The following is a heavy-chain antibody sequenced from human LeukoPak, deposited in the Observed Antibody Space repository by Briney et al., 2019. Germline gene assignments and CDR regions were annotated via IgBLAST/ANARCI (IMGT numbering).Heavy chain of an antibody. CDR3: ARDMVDGSKSRAGYFDY. CDR2: IWYDGSNK. V-gene: IGHV3-33*01. Sequence: GRSLRLSCAASGFTSSSYGMHWVRQAPGKGLKWVAVIWYDGSNKYYADSVKGRFTISRDNSKSTLYLQMNSLRAEDTAVYYCARDMVDGSKSRAGYFDYWGQGTLVTVSS. D-gene: IGHD3-10*01. J-gene: IGHJ4*03. CDR1: GFTSSSYG.